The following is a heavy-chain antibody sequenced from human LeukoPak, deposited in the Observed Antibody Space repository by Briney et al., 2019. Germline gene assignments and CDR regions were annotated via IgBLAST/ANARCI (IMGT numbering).Heavy chain of an antibody. J-gene: IGHJ4*02. CDR2: IKQDGSEK. D-gene: IGHD3-3*01. V-gene: IGHV3-7*01. Sequence: GGSLRLSCAASGFTFSSYWMSWVRQAPGEGLEWVANIKQDGSEKYYVDSVKGRFTISRDNAKNSLYLQMNSLRAEDTAVYYCARDYYDFWSGYYTDYWGQGTLVTVSS. CDR3: ARDYYDFWSGYYTDY. CDR1: GFTFSSYW.